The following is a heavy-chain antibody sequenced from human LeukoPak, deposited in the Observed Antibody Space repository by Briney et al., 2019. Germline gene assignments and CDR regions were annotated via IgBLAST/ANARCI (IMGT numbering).Heavy chain of an antibody. D-gene: IGHD1-20*01. V-gene: IGHV3-15*01. Sequence: GGSLRLSCAASGFTFSSYAMSWVRQAPGKGLEWVGRIKSKADGETIDYAAPVKGRFTFSRDDSKNMLYLQMNSLKSEDTAVYYCSTLTSRGLSDSWGQGTLVTVSS. CDR1: GFTFSSYA. CDR2: IKSKADGETI. J-gene: IGHJ4*02. CDR3: STLTSRGLSDS.